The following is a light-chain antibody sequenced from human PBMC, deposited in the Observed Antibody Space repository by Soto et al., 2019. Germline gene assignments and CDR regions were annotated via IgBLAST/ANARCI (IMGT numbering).Light chain of an antibody. J-gene: IGLJ3*02. CDR3: AAWDDSLSGVV. V-gene: IGLV1-47*02. Sequence: QSVLTQPPSVSAAPGQRVTLSCSGSSSNIGFNAVNWYQQLPGTTPKLVMHGNSQRPSGVPDRFSGSKSGTSASLAISGLRTEDEAQYYCAAWDDSLSGVVFGGGTKLTVL. CDR2: GNS. CDR1: SSNIGFNA.